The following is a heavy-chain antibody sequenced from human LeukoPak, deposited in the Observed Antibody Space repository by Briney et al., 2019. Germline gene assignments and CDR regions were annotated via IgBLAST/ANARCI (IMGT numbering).Heavy chain of an antibody. V-gene: IGHV3-30*04. Sequence: QPGGSLRLSCAASGFTFSSYTMHWVRQAPGKGLEWVALISSDGSNKYYADSVKGQFTISRDNSKNTVYLQMNSLRAEDTAVYYCAKDRYYYDSSIGLYYFDYWGQGTLVTVSS. D-gene: IGHD3-22*01. CDR2: ISSDGSNK. J-gene: IGHJ4*02. CDR1: GFTFSSYT. CDR3: AKDRYYYDSSIGLYYFDY.